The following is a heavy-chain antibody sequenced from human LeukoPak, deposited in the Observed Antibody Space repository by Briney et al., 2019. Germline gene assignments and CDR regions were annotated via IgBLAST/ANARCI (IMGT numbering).Heavy chain of an antibody. V-gene: IGHV4-59*01. Sequence: SETLSLTCTVSGGSINSYYWTWIRQPPGKGLEWFGNIYNSGNTNYNPSLKSRVTISVDTSKNQFSLKLSSVTAADTAVYYCARVGLLVRGGFDYWGQGTLVTVSS. D-gene: IGHD3-10*01. CDR1: GGSINSYY. CDR3: ARVGLLVRGGFDY. CDR2: IYNSGNT. J-gene: IGHJ4*02.